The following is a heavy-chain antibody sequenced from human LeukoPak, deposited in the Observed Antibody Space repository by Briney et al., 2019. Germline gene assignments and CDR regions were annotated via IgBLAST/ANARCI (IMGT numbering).Heavy chain of an antibody. Sequence: GESLKISCKGSGYSFTSYWIGWVRQMPGKGLEWMGIIYPGDSDTRYSPSFQGQVTISADKSISTAYLQWSSLKASDTAMYYCTRRFDSSGYPENDAFDIWGQGTMVTVSS. J-gene: IGHJ3*02. CDR1: GYSFTSYW. V-gene: IGHV5-51*01. D-gene: IGHD3-22*01. CDR2: IYPGDSDT. CDR3: TRRFDSSGYPENDAFDI.